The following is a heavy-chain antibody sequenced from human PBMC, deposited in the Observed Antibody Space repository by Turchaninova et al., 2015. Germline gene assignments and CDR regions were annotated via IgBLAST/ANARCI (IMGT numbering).Heavy chain of an antibody. J-gene: IGHJ3*02. V-gene: IGHV3-48*04. CDR3: ARDKNYAFDI. D-gene: IGHD1-7*01. CDR2: INDNSVTI. CDR1: GFTFSRFS. Sequence: EVQLEESGGGLVQPGESLRLSCATSGFTFSRFSMKWVRQVPGAGLEGISYINDNSVTIYYTDSVRGRFTISRENAMNSLYLQMNSLRAEDTAVYYCARDKNYAFDIWGQGTIITVSS.